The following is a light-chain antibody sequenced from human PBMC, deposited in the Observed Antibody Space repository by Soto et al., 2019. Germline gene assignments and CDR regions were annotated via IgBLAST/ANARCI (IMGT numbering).Light chain of an antibody. CDR1: SGHSSYA. V-gene: IGLV4-69*01. J-gene: IGLJ2*01. CDR3: QTWGTGI. Sequence: QLVLTQSPSASASLGASVKLTCTLSSGHSSYAIAWHQQQPEKGPRYLMKLNSDGSHSKGDGIPDRFSGSSSGAERYLTIYSLQSEDEADYYCQTWGTGIFGGGTKLTVL. CDR2: LNSDGSH.